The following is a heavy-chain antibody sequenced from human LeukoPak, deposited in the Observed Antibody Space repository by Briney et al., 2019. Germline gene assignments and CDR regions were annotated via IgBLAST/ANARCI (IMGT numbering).Heavy chain of an antibody. CDR2: ASSDGSSK. CDR3: VRGEKRGSGNDFTLGY. D-gene: IGHD6-19*01. Sequence: GGSLSLSCTVSGLSFSGHAVHWVRQAPPRGLEWLAVASSDGSSKYYAQSVKGRFTISGDTFMNTAYLYMSTLGTGDTALYFCVRGEKRGSGNDFTLGYWGQGTPVIVSS. CDR1: GLSFSGHA. J-gene: IGHJ4*02. V-gene: IGHV3-30-3*01.